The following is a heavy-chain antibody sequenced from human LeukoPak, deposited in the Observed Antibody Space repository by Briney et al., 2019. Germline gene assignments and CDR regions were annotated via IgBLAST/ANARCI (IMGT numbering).Heavy chain of an antibody. CDR2: IYYTGST. J-gene: IGHJ4*02. CDR3: ARGPNYIWGSYQYFDY. V-gene: IGHV4-30-4*01. D-gene: IGHD3-16*02. CDR1: GGSISSGDYY. Sequence: SETLSLTCTVSGGSISSGDYYWSWIRQPPGKGLEWIGYIYYTGSTSYNPSLKNRVIILVDTSKNQFSLKLSSVTAADTAVYYCARGPNYIWGSYQYFDYWGQGTLVTVSS.